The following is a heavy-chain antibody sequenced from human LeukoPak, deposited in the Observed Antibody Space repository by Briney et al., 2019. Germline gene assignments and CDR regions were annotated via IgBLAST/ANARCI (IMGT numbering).Heavy chain of an antibody. V-gene: IGHV1-18*01. J-gene: IGHJ4*02. D-gene: IGHD5-18*01. CDR3: ARALDTPTNDY. CDR1: GDTFTSYG. CDR2: ISVYNGNT. Sequence: ASVKVSCKASGDTFTSYGINWVRQAPGQGLEWMGWISVYNGNTLYAQRLQGRVTMTTDTSTSTAYMDLRSLRSDDTAVYYCARALDTPTNDYWGQGTLVTVSS.